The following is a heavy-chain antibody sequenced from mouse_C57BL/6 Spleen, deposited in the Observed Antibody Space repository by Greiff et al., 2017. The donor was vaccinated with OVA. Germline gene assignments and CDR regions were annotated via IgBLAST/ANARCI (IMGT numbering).Heavy chain of an antibody. CDR1: GYTFTSYG. J-gene: IGHJ3*01. CDR3: ARDDYGRFAY. D-gene: IGHD2-4*01. Sequence: VQLQESGAELARPGASVKLSCKASGYTFTSYGISWVKQSTGQGLEWIGEIYPRSGNTYYNEKFKGKATLTADKSSSTAYMELRSLTSEDSAVYFCARDDYGRFAYWGQGTLVTVSA. V-gene: IGHV1-81*01. CDR2: IYPRSGNT.